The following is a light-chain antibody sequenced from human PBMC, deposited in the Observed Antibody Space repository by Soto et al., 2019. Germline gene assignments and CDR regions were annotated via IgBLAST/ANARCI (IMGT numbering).Light chain of an antibody. CDR1: QTVRNNY. J-gene: IGKJ4*01. CDR3: QQFSSYTLT. CDR2: DAS. Sequence: EFVLTQSPGTLSLSPGERATLSCRASQTVRNNYLAWYQQKPGQAPRLLIYDASSRATGIPDRFSGGGSGTDFTLTISRLEPEDFAVYYCQQFSSYTLTFGGGTKVDXK. V-gene: IGKV3-20*01.